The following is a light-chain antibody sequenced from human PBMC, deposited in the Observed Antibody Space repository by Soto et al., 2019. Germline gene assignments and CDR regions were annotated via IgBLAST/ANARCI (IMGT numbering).Light chain of an antibody. Sequence: DIVMTQSPDSLAVSLGERATINCKSSQSILYSSNNKNYLAWYQQKPGQPPKLLIYWASTRESGVPDRFSGSGSGSDFTLTITSLQAVDVAVYYCQYYYGTIYTFGQGTRLEIK. V-gene: IGKV4-1*01. J-gene: IGKJ2*01. CDR2: WAS. CDR3: QYYYGTIYT. CDR1: QSILYSSNNKNY.